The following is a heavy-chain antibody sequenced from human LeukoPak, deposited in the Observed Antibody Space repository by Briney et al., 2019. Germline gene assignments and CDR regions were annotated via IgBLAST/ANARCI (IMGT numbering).Heavy chain of an antibody. D-gene: IGHD3-16*01. CDR3: ARESGSYLWRSWLNP. CDR2: IYNSGNT. V-gene: IGHV4-59*12. CDR1: GGSISSYY. J-gene: IGHJ5*02. Sequence: PSETLSLTCTVSGGSISSYYRSWIRQPPGKGLEWIGNIYNSGNTNYNPSLKSRVTISVDTSKNQFSLKLNSVTAADTAVYYCARESGSYLWRSWLNPWGQGTLVTVSS.